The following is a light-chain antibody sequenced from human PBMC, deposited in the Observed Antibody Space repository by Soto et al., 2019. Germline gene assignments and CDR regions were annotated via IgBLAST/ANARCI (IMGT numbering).Light chain of an antibody. Sequence: QSALTQPASVSGSPGQSIAISCTGTSSDVGAYNYVSWYQHHPGKAPKLIIYDVSDRPSGVSDRFSGSKSGNTASLTISGLQAEDESEYYCSSYTSSSTLVFGGGTKLTVL. CDR1: SSDVGAYNY. CDR2: DVS. J-gene: IGLJ2*01. V-gene: IGLV2-14*03. CDR3: SSYTSSSTLV.